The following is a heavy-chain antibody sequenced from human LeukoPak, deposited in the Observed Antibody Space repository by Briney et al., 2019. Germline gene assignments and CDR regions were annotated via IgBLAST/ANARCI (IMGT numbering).Heavy chain of an antibody. CDR3: ARGVRWLQLSYFDY. CDR2: IYYSGST. J-gene: IGHJ4*02. CDR1: GGSISSYY. D-gene: IGHD5-24*01. V-gene: IGHV4-59*06. Sequence: SETLSLTCTVSGGSISSYYWSWIRQHPGKGLEWIGYIYYSGSTYYNPSLKSRVTISVDTSKNQFSLKLSSVTAADTAVYYCARGVRWLQLSYFDYWGQGTLVTVSS.